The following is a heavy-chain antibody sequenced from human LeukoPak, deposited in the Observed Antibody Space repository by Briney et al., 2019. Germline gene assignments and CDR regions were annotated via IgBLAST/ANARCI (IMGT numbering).Heavy chain of an antibody. CDR2: ISAYNGNT. Sequence: ASVKVSCKASGYTFTSYGISWVRQAPGQGPEWMGWISAYNGNTNYAQKLQGRVTMTTDTSTSTAYMELRSLRSDDTAVYYCAITYYYGSGSYAPDYWGQGTLVTVSS. CDR3: AITYYYGSGSYAPDY. J-gene: IGHJ4*02. CDR1: GYTFTSYG. D-gene: IGHD3-10*01. V-gene: IGHV1-18*01.